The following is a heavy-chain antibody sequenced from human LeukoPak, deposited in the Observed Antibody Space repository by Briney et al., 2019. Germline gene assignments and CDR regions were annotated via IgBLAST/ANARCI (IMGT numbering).Heavy chain of an antibody. Sequence: GGSLRLSCAASGFTFSSYSMNWVRQATGKGLEWVSSISSSSYIYYADSVKGRFTISRDNAKNSLYLQMNSLRAEDTAVYYCAKSLSSWAPYFDYWGQGTLVTVSS. V-gene: IGHV3-21*01. CDR3: AKSLSSWAPYFDY. J-gene: IGHJ4*02. D-gene: IGHD6-13*01. CDR2: ISSSSYI. CDR1: GFTFSSYS.